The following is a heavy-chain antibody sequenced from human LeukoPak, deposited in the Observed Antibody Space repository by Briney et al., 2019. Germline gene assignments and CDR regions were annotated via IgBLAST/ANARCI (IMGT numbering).Heavy chain of an antibody. J-gene: IGHJ3*02. CDR2: IIPIFGIA. CDR1: GGTFSSYA. CDR3: ARGPVVPAANHAFDI. D-gene: IGHD2-2*01. V-gene: IGHV1-69*04. Sequence: SVKVSCKASGGTFSSYAISWVRQAPGQGLEWMGRIIPIFGIANYAQKFQGRVTITADKSTSTAYMELSSLRSEDTAVYYCARGPVVPAANHAFDIWGQGTMVTVSS.